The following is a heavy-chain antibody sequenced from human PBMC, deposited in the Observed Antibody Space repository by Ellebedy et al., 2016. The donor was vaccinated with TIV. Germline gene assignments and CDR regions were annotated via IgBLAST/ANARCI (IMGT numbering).Heavy chain of an antibody. CDR1: GYTFTAYA. D-gene: IGHD3-9*01. Sequence: AASVKVSCKASGYTFTAYAMTWVRQAPGQGLEWMGWINTGTGNPTYAQDFTGRFVFSLDTSVNTAYLQISSLKAEDTAVYYCARISQFSNDNFWGQGTLVTVSS. CDR2: INTGTGNP. CDR3: ARISQFSNDNF. V-gene: IGHV7-4-1*02. J-gene: IGHJ4*02.